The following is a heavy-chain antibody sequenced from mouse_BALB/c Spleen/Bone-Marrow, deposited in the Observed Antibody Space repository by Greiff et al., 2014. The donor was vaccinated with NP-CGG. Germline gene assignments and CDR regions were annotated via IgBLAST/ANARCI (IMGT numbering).Heavy chain of an antibody. J-gene: IGHJ2*01. CDR1: GYTFSSYW. Sequence: VQLQQSGAELVKPGASVKISCKATGYTFSSYWIEWVKQRPGHGLEWIGEILPGSGTTNYNEKFKGKATFTADTSSNTAYMQLSSLTSEDSAVYYCARGTYRYYFDYWGQGTTLTVSS. CDR3: ARGTYRYYFDY. CDR2: ILPGSGTT. V-gene: IGHV1-9*01. D-gene: IGHD2-14*01.